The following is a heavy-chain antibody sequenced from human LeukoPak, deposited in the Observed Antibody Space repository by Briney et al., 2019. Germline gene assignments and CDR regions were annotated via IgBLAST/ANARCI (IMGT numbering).Heavy chain of an antibody. CDR2: IKQDGTEK. J-gene: IGHJ3*02. CDR1: GFTFSTFW. CDR3: AKGWSLDI. V-gene: IGHV3-7*01. D-gene: IGHD2-15*01. Sequence: GGSLRLSCVASGFTFSTFWMTWVRQAPGKVLEWVANIKQDGTEKYYVDSVKGRFTISRDNAKNSLYVQMDSLRAEDTAVYYCAKGWSLDIRGQGTMVTVTS.